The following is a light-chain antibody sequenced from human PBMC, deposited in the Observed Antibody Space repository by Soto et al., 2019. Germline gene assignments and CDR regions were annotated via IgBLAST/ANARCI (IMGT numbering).Light chain of an antibody. J-gene: IGLJ1*01. V-gene: IGLV2-14*01. CDR1: SSDVGFYNY. Sequence: QSVLTQPASVSGSPGQSITISCTGTSSDVGFYNYVSWYQQQHPGKAPKLMIYEVDNRPSGVSIRFSGSKSGNTASLTISGLQAEDEADYYCSSYTSSSPCVFGTGTKVTVL. CDR2: EVD. CDR3: SSYTSSSPCV.